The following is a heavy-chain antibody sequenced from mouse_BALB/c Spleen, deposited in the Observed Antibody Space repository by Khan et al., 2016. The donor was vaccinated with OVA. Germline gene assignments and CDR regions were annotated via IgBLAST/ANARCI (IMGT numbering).Heavy chain of an antibody. Sequence: EVELVESGGGLVQPGGSRKLSCAASGFTFSDYGLAWVRQAPGKGPEWVAFISSLAYSIYYADTVTGRFIISRENAKNTLYLEMRSLRSEDTAMYYCARSWAMDYWGQGTSVTVSS. CDR2: ISSLAYSI. CDR3: ARSWAMDY. J-gene: IGHJ4*01. CDR1: GFTFSDYG. V-gene: IGHV5-15*02.